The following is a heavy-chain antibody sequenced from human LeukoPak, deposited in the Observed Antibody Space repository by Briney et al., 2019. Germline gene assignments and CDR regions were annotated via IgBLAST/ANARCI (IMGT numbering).Heavy chain of an antibody. CDR3: ARGLSNAWEVQAY. D-gene: IGHD1-26*01. V-gene: IGHV4-61*02. J-gene: IGHJ4*02. CDR2: MQTNGNT. Sequence: SQTLSLTCTVSGGSITSGSYFWTWIRQPAGKGLEWLGRMQTNGNTNYNPSLKSRVAISIDTSKNQFSLQLSSVAAADTAVYYCARGLSNAWEVQAYWGQGTLVTVSS. CDR1: GGSITSGSYF.